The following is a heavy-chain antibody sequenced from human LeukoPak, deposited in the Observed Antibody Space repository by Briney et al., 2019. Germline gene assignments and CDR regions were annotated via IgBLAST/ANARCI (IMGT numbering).Heavy chain of an antibody. CDR1: GYTFTDYY. CDR2: VDPEDGET. Sequence: ASVKISCKVSGYTFTDYYMHWVQQAPGKGLEWMGLVDPEDGETIYAEKFQGRVTITADTSTDTAYMELSILRSEDTAVYYCATDSRTDFWGHRAYWGQGTLVTVSS. V-gene: IGHV1-69-2*01. D-gene: IGHD3-3*01. CDR3: ATDSRTDFWGHRAY. J-gene: IGHJ4*02.